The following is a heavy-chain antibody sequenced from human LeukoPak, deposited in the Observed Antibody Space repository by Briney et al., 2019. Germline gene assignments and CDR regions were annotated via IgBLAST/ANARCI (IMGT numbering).Heavy chain of an antibody. CDR3: AKAATNYNILTGYYHFDY. V-gene: IGHV3-23*01. Sequence: PGGSLRLSCAASGFTFSSYAMTWVRQAPGKGLEWVSAISGSGGSTYYADSVKGRFTISRDISKNTLYLQMNSLRADDTAVYYCAKAATNYNILTGYYHFDYRGQGTLVTVSS. J-gene: IGHJ4*02. CDR2: ISGSGGST. CDR1: GFTFSSYA. D-gene: IGHD3-9*01.